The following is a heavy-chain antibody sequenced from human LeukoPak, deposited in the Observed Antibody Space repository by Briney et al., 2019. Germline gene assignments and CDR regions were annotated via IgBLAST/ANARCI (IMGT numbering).Heavy chain of an antibody. V-gene: IGHV1-69*05. J-gene: IGHJ4*02. D-gene: IGHD1-26*01. CDR1: GGTFSSYA. CDR3: ATTTPPSGSYYSFDY. Sequence: SVKVSRKASGGTFSSYAISWVRQAPGQGLEWMGGIIPIFGTANYAQKFQGRVTITTDESTSTAYMELSSLRSEDTAVYYCATTTPPSGSYYSFDYWGQGTLVTVSS. CDR2: IIPIFGTA.